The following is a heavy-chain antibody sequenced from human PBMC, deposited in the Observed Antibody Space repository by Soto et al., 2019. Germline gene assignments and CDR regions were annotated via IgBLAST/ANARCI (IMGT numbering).Heavy chain of an antibody. V-gene: IGHV3-15*01. Sequence: PGGSLRLSCAASGFIFTNAWMSWARQAPGKGLDWVGHIKSKTDGGTTDYAASVKGRFTISRDDSKNTLYLQMNSLKTEDTAVYYCTLQTTYYYDSSGYYLTPAVDYWGQGTLVTVSS. CDR1: GFIFTNAW. J-gene: IGHJ4*02. CDR2: IKSKTDGGTT. D-gene: IGHD3-22*01. CDR3: TLQTTYYYDSSGYYLTPAVDY.